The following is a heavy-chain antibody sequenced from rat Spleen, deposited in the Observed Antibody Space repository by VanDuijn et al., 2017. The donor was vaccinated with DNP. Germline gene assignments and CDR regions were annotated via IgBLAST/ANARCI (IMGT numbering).Heavy chain of an antibody. CDR2: INTDGGDT. CDR1: GFTFSNYW. V-gene: IGHV5-58*01. D-gene: IGHD4-3*01. CDR3: VRWNSGHFDY. J-gene: IGHJ2*01. Sequence: EVQLVETGGGLVQPGRSLKVSCAASGFTFSNYWIYWIRQAPGKGLEWVASINTDGGDTYYSDSVKGRFTISRDNAKNTLYLQMNSLRSEDLATYYCVRWNSGHFDYWGQGVMVPVSS.